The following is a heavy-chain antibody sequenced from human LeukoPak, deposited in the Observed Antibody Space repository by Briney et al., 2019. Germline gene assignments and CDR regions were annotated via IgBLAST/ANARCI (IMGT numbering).Heavy chain of an antibody. D-gene: IGHD4-17*01. V-gene: IGHV4-4*09. CDR3: ARRTRGTYGADYYYSYYMDV. CDR1: GGSISSYY. Sequence: SETLSLTCSVSGGSISSYYWSWIRQPPGKGLEWIGYISTSGSTNYSPSLESRVTISVDRSKNQLSLKLRSVTAADTAVYYCARRTRGTYGADYYYSYYMDVWGRGTPVTVSS. CDR2: ISTSGST. J-gene: IGHJ6*03.